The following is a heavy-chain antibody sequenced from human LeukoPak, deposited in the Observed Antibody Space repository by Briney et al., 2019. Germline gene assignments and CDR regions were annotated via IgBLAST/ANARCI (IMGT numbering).Heavy chain of an antibody. CDR1: GFTFSNYA. Sequence: GGSLRLSCAASGFTFSNYAMGWVRQAPGKGLEWVSGISGNGENTYYADIVRGRFTISRDNSKNTLYLQMNSLRAEDTAVYYCAKDLGVVTAILDYWGQGTLVTVSS. CDR3: AKDLGVVTAILDY. D-gene: IGHD2-21*02. V-gene: IGHV3-23*01. CDR2: ISGNGENT. J-gene: IGHJ4*02.